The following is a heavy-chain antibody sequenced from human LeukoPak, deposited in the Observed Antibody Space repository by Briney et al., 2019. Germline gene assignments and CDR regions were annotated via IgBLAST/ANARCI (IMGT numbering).Heavy chain of an antibody. CDR3: AKGLYYYDSSGYQNWYFDL. V-gene: IGHV3-23*01. Sequence: GGSLRLSCAASGFTFSSYAMSGVRQAPGRGLEGVAAISGSGGSKYYADSVKGRFTISRDNSKNTLYLQMNSLRAEDTAVYYCAKGLYYYDSSGYQNWYFDLWGRGTLVTVSS. CDR2: ISGSGGSK. D-gene: IGHD3-22*01. J-gene: IGHJ2*01. CDR1: GFTFSSYA.